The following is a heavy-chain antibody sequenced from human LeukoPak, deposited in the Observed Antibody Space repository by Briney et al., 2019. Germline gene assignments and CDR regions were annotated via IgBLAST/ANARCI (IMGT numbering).Heavy chain of an antibody. D-gene: IGHD2-2*01. CDR2: IYYSGGT. V-gene: IGHV4-59*01. Sequence: PSETLSLTCAVYGGSFSGYYWSWIRQPPGKGLEWIGYIYYSGGTNYNPSLKSRVTISVDTSKNQFSLKLSSVTAADTAVYYCARGYHSYYYYCYMDVWGKGTTVTISS. CDR1: GGSFSGYY. CDR3: ARGYHSYYYYCYMDV. J-gene: IGHJ6*03.